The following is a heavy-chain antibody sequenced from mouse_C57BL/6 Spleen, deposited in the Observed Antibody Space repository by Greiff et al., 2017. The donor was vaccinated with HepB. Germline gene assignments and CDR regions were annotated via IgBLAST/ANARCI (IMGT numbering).Heavy chain of an antibody. D-gene: IGHD1-1*01. CDR1: GYTFTSYW. CDR3: ARGVVATDYFDY. Sequence: VQLQQPGAELAKPGASVKMSCKASGYTFTSYWITWVKQRPGQGLEWIGDIYPGSGSTNYNEKFKSKATLTVDTSSSTAYMQLSSLTSEDSAVYYCARGVVATDYFDYWGQGTTLTVSS. V-gene: IGHV1-55*01. J-gene: IGHJ2*01. CDR2: IYPGSGST.